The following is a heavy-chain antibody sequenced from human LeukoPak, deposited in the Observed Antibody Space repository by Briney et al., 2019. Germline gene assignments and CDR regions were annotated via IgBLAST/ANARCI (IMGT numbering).Heavy chain of an antibody. J-gene: IGHJ4*02. D-gene: IGHD3-10*01. CDR2: IKQDGSEK. CDR3: ARDRVTMVRGVNYYFDY. CDR1: GFPFTSAW. Sequence: GGSLRLSCAASGFPFTSAWMSWVRQAPGKGLEWVANIKQDGSEKYYVDSVKGRFTISRDNAKNSLYLQMNSLRAEDTAVYYCARDRVTMVRGVNYYFDYWGQGTLVTVSS. V-gene: IGHV3-7*05.